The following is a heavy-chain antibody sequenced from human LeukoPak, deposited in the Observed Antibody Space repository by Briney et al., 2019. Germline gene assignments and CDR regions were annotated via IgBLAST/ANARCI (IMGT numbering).Heavy chain of an antibody. D-gene: IGHD2-2*03. CDR3: ARSGYCSSTSCPDIYYYYYYGMDV. Sequence: GGSLRLSCAASGFTFSSYAMHWVRQAPGKGLEWVAVISYDGSNKYYADSVKGRFTISRDNSKNTLYLQMNSLRAEDTAVYYCARSGYCSSTSCPDIYYYYYYGMDVWGKGTTVTVSS. CDR1: GFTFSSYA. V-gene: IGHV3-30*04. CDR2: ISYDGSNK. J-gene: IGHJ6*04.